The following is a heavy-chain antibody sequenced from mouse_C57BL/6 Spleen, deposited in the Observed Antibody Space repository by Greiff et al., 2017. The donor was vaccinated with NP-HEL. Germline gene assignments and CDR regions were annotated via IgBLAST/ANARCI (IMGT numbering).Heavy chain of an antibody. CDR3: AKTGTGYFDY. J-gene: IGHJ2*01. Sequence: EVQLVESGGGLVKPGGSLKLSCAASGFTFSDYGMHWVRQAPEKGLEWVAYISSGSSTIYYADTVKGRFTISRDNAQNTLFLQMTSLRSEDTAMYYCAKTGTGYFDYWGQGTTLTVSS. V-gene: IGHV5-17*01. D-gene: IGHD4-1*01. CDR1: GFTFSDYG. CDR2: ISSGSSTI.